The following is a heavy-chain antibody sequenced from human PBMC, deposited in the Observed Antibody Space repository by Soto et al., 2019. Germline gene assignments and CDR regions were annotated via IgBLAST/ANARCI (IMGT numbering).Heavy chain of an antibody. V-gene: IGHV5-51*01. Sequence: GWVRQMPGKGLEWMGIIYPGDSDTRYSPSFQGQVTISADKSISTAYLQWSSLKASDTAMYYCARRSSPYYYYGMDVWGQGTTVTASS. J-gene: IGHJ6*02. CDR3: ARRSSPYYYYGMDV. CDR2: IYPGDSDT.